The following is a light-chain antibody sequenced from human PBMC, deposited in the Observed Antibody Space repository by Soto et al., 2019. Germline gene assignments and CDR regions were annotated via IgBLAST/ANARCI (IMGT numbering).Light chain of an antibody. CDR1: SSDIGGYNY. CDR2: EVS. J-gene: IGLJ1*01. Sequence: QSVLTQPASVSGSPGQSITISCAGTSSDIGGYNYVSWYQQHPGKAPKLMLYEVSNRPSGISNRFSGSKSGNTASLTITGLQAEDEADYYCNSYTSSSTLYVFGPGTKLTVL. V-gene: IGLV2-14*01. CDR3: NSYTSSSTLYV.